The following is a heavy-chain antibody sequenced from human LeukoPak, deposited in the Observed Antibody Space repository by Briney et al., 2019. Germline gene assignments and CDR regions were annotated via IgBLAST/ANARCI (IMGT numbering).Heavy chain of an antibody. CDR3: ARDRWVEVAGFDY. V-gene: IGHV3-48*04. Sequence: GGSLRLSCAASGFTFSSYSMNWVRQAPGKGLEWVSYINTGSSTMYYADSVKGRFTISRDNAKNSLYLQMNSLRAEDTAVYYCARDRWVEVAGFDYWGQGTLVTVSS. CDR1: GFTFSSYS. D-gene: IGHD4-23*01. J-gene: IGHJ4*02. CDR2: INTGSSTM.